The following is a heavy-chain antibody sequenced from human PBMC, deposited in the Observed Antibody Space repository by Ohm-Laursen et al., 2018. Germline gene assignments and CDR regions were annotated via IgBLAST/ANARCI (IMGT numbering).Heavy chain of an antibody. CDR2: INWDGASS. V-gene: IGHV3-20*04. Sequence: SLRLSCAASGLTFDDYGMSWVRQAPGKGLAWVSGINWDGASSGYADSVKGRFTISRDNAKSSLYLQMNSLRAEDTALYYCAREAYGGNEYYFDYWGQGTLVTVSS. D-gene: IGHD4-23*01. J-gene: IGHJ4*02. CDR3: AREAYGGNEYYFDY. CDR1: GLTFDDYG.